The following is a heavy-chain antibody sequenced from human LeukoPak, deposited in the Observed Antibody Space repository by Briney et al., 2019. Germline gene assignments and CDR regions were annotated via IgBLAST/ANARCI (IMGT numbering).Heavy chain of an antibody. Sequence: GESLKISRKGSGYSFTSYWIGWVRQMPGKGLEWMGIIYPGDSDTRYSPSFQGQVTISADKSISTAYLQWSSLKASDTAMYYCARQDYGGNPYYYGMDVWGQGTTVTVSS. CDR3: ARQDYGGNPYYYGMDV. J-gene: IGHJ6*02. CDR2: IYPGDSDT. CDR1: GYSFTSYW. V-gene: IGHV5-51*01. D-gene: IGHD4-23*01.